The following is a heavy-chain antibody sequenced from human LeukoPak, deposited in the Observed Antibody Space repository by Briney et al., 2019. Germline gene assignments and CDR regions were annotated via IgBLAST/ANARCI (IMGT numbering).Heavy chain of an antibody. CDR1: GYTFTGYY. CDR2: INPNSGGT. V-gene: IGHV1-2*02. Sequence: ASVKVSCKVSGYTFTGYYMHWVRQAPGQGLEWMGWINPNSGGTNYAQKFQGRVTMTRDTSISTAYMELSRLRSDDTAVYYCARTRYYDFWSGYLTPNYYYYGMDVWGQGTTVTVSS. D-gene: IGHD3-3*01. CDR3: ARTRYYDFWSGYLTPNYYYYGMDV. J-gene: IGHJ6*02.